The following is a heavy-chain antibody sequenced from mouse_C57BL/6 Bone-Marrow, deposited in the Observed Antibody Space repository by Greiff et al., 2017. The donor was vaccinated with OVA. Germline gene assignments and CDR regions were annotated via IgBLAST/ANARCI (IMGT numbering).Heavy chain of an antibody. V-gene: IGHV1-80*01. D-gene: IGHD1-1*01. Sequence: QLQQSGAELVKPGASVQISCKASGDAFSSYWMNWVKQRPGKGLEWIGQIYPGDGDTNYNGKFKGKATLTADKSSSTAYMQLSSLTSEDSAGYFCARSADYYGSSYDWYFDVWGTGTTVTVSS. CDR2: IYPGDGDT. J-gene: IGHJ1*03. CDR1: GDAFSSYW. CDR3: ARSADYYGSSYDWYFDV.